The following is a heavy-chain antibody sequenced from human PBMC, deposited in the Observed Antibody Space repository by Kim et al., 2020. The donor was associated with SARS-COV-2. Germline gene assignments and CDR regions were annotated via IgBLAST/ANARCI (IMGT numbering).Heavy chain of an antibody. V-gene: IGHV3-30*18. J-gene: IGHJ2*01. CDR3: AKDSTPTMVQGYFDL. D-gene: IGHD3-10*01. Sequence: GGSLRLSCAASGFTFSSYGMHWVRQAPGKGLEWVAVISYDGSNKYYADSVKGRFTISRDNSKNTLYLQMNSLRAEDTAVYYCAKDSTPTMVQGYFDLWGRGTLVTVSS. CDR1: GFTFSSYG. CDR2: ISYDGSNK.